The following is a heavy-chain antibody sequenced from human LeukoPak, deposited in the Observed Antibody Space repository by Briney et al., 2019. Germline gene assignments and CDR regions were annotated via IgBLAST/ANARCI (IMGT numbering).Heavy chain of an antibody. V-gene: IGHV4-30-4*01. J-gene: IGHJ4*02. CDR1: GGSISNGDHY. D-gene: IGHD5-18*01. Sequence: SQTLSLTCTVSGGSISNGDHYWSWVRQPPGKGLEWIGFIYYTGTTSYNPSLKSRVTISVDTSKNQFSLRLTSVTAADTALYYCAIQSKGYTYGYNYWGQGTLVTVS. CDR2: IYYTGTT. CDR3: AIQSKGYTYGYNY.